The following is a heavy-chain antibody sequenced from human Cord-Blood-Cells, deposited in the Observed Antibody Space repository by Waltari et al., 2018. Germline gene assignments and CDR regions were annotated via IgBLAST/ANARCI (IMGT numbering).Heavy chain of an antibody. J-gene: IGHJ6*03. Sequence: QVQLQQWGAGLLTPSENLSLTCAVYGGSFSGYYWSWIRQPPGKGLGWNGEIYNRXXXNXNXXLKXRXXXSVXTSKXQXXLXXXXVTAXXXAXYYCAXXXWHDPYYYYYMDVWGXGXTVTVSS. CDR3: AXXXWHDPYYYYYMDV. V-gene: IGHV4-34*01. CDR1: GGSFSGYY. CDR2: IYNRXXX. D-gene: IGHD3-3*01.